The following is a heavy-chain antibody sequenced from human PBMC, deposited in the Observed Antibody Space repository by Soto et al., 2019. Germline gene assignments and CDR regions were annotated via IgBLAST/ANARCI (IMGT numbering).Heavy chain of an antibody. D-gene: IGHD6-6*01. J-gene: IGHJ4*02. V-gene: IGHV3-23*01. CDR2: ISGSGGST. CDR1: GFTFSSYA. Sequence: GGSLSLSCAASGFTFSSYAMSWVRQAPGKGLEWVSAISGSGGSTYYADSVKGRFTISRDNSKNTLYLQMNSLRAEDTAVYYCAGTDIAARLRFDYWGQGTLVTVSS. CDR3: AGTDIAARLRFDY.